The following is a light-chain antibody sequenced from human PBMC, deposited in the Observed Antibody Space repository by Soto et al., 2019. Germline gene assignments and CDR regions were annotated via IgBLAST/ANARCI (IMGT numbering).Light chain of an antibody. CDR3: QQYNNWPRT. CDR2: GAS. V-gene: IGKV3-15*01. J-gene: IGKJ1*01. Sequence: EIVMTQSPATLSVSPGERATLSCRASQSVSSNLAWYQHKPGQAPRLLIYGASSRATGIQARFSGSGSGTEFTLTIRSLQSEDFAVYYCQQYNNWPRTFGQGTKVDIK. CDR1: QSVSSN.